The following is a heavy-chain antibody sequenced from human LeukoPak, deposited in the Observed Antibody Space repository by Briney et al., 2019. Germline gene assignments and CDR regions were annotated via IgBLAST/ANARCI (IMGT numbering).Heavy chain of an antibody. D-gene: IGHD3-22*01. V-gene: IGHV1-18*01. Sequence: ASVKVSCKASGYTFTSYGISWVRQAPGQGLEWMGWISAYNGNTNYAHTLQGRVTMTTDTSTSTAYMELRSPRSDDTPVYYSARDLRGLGYDSSGSHYWGQGTLVTVSS. J-gene: IGHJ4*02. CDR1: GYTFTSYG. CDR2: ISAYNGNT. CDR3: ARDLRGLGYDSSGSHY.